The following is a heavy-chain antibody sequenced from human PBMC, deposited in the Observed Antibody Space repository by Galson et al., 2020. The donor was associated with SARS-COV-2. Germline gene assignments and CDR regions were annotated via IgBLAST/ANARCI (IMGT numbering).Heavy chain of an antibody. J-gene: IGHJ4*02. V-gene: IGHV4-34*01. CDR3: ARGSCDYTHGACYFLDY. CDR2: INQSGST. CDR1: GGSFSGSY. D-gene: IGHD3-16*01. Sequence: SQASETLSLTCAVYGGSFSGSYWSWIRQPPGKGLEWIGEINQSGSTHYNSSLKSRVTISVDTSKNHFSLRLSSVTAADTAVYYCARGSCDYTHGACYFLDYWGQGTLVTVSS.